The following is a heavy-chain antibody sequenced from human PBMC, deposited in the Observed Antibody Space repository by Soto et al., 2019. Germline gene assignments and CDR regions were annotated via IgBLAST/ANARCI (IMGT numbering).Heavy chain of an antibody. CDR3: STWHFDY. Sequence: SQTLSLTCAISGDSVSSNSAIWNWISQSPSRGLEWLGRTYYRSKWYNNYAESVKGRITINPDTSKNQFSLQLNSVTPEDTAVYYCSTWHFDYWGQGTLVTVSS. CDR1: GDSVSSNSAI. CDR2: TYYRSKWYN. V-gene: IGHV6-1*01. J-gene: IGHJ4*02.